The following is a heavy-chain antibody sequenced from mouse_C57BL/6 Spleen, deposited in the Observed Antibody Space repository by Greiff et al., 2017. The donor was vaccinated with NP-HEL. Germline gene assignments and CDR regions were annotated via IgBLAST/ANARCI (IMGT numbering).Heavy chain of an antibody. Sequence: QVQLQQSGAELARPGASVKLSCKASGYTFTSYGISWVKQRTGQGLEWIGEIYPRSGNTYYNEKFKGKATLTADKSSSTAYMELRSLTSEDSAVYFCARHTTVVAKDYFDYWGQGTTLTVSS. V-gene: IGHV1-81*01. J-gene: IGHJ2*01. CDR3: ARHTTVVAKDYFDY. CDR2: IYPRSGNT. D-gene: IGHD1-1*01. CDR1: GYTFTSYG.